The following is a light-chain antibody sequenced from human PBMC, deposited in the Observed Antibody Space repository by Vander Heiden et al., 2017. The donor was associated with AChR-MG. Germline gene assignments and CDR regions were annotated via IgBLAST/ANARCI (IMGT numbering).Light chain of an antibody. Sequence: QSALTPPASVAGSPGQSITISCTGTSSDVGGYNYVSWYQQHPGKAPKLMIYEVSNRPSGVSNRFSGSKSGNTASLTISGLQAEDEAYYYCSSYTSSTVVFGGGTKLTVL. J-gene: IGLJ2*01. V-gene: IGLV2-14*01. CDR3: SSYTSSTVV. CDR1: SSDVGGYNY. CDR2: EVS.